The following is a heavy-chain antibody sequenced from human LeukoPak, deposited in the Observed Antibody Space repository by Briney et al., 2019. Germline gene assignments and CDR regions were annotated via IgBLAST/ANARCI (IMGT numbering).Heavy chain of an antibody. CDR2: IGASVSNT. CDR3: ARRSGGTCDY. Sequence: GGSLRLSCAASGFSFSNYAMDWVRQAPGKGLEWVSTIGASVSNTNYADSVEGRFTISRDNSKNTLSLQMSSLKVEDTAVYYCARRSGGTCDYWGQGTLVTVSS. J-gene: IGHJ4*02. V-gene: IGHV3-23*01. CDR1: GFSFSNYA. D-gene: IGHD1-1*01.